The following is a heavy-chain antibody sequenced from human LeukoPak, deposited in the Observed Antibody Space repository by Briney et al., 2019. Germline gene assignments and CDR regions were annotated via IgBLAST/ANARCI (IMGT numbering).Heavy chain of an antibody. D-gene: IGHD6-19*01. CDR2: MYPSGST. CDR3: ARHGGYLSWLDFFDY. Sequence: PSETLSLTCTVSGGAISSSSYYWGWIRQPPGKGLEWIGSMYPSGSTYYNPSLKSRVTISVDTSKNQFSLKLNSVTAADTAVYCCARHGGYLSWLDFFDYWGQGTLVTVSS. CDR1: GGAISSSSYY. V-gene: IGHV4-39*01. J-gene: IGHJ4*02.